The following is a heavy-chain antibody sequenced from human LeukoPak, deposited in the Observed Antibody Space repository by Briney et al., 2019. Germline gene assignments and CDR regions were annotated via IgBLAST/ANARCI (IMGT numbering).Heavy chain of an antibody. CDR3: ARLSGSYWDYFDY. J-gene: IGHJ4*02. CDR1: GYTFATYW. V-gene: IGHV5-51*01. CDR2: IYPGDSDT. D-gene: IGHD1-26*01. Sequence: GESLKISCKGSGYTFATYWIGWVRQMPGKGLEWMGIIYPGDSDTRYSPSFQGQVTISADKSISTAYLQWSSLKASDTAMYYCARLSGSYWDYFDYWGQGTLVTVSS.